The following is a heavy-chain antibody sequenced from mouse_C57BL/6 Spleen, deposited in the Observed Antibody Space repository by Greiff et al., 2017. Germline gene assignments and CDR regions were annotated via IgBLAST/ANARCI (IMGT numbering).Heavy chain of an antibody. CDR2: INPSSGYT. CDR3: ASTYGSSYYFDY. CDR1: GYTFTSYT. J-gene: IGHJ2*01. Sequence: QVQLQQSGAELARPGASVKMSCKASGYTFTSYTMHWVKQRPGQGLEWIGYINPSSGYTKYNQKFKDKATLTADKSSSTAYMQLSRLTSEDSAVXYCASTYGSSYYFDYWGQGTTLTVSS. V-gene: IGHV1-4*01. D-gene: IGHD1-1*01.